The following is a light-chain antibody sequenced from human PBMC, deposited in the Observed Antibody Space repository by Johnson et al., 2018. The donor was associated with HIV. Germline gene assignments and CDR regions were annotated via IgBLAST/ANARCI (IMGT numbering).Light chain of an antibody. CDR1: SSNIGNNY. V-gene: IGLV1-51*02. CDR3: AAWDDSLNNV. Sequence: QSVLTQPPSVSAAPGQKVTISCSGSSSNIGNNYVSWYQQLPGTAPKLLIYENNKRPSGIPDRFSGSKSGTSASLAISGLQAEDEADYYCAAWDDSLNNVFGTGTKVTVL. CDR2: ENN. J-gene: IGLJ1*01.